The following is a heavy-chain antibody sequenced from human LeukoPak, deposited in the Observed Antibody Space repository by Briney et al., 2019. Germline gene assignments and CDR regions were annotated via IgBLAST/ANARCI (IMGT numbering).Heavy chain of an antibody. V-gene: IGHV3-23*01. Sequence: GGSLRLSCAASGFTFSSYAMSWVRQAPGKGLEWVSAISGSGGSTYYADSVKGRFTISRDNSKNTLYLQMNSLRAEDTAVYYCARDLGEYCSSTSCYWDDYWGQGTLVTVSS. CDR1: GFTFSSYA. J-gene: IGHJ4*02. CDR2: ISGSGGST. D-gene: IGHD2-2*01. CDR3: ARDLGEYCSSTSCYWDDY.